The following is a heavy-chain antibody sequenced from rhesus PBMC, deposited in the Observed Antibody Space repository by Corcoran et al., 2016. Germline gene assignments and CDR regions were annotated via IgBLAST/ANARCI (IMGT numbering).Heavy chain of an antibody. Sequence: EVRLVESGGGLVQPGGSLRLSCAASGFTFSDYYMSWVRQAPGKGPEWVGFYRKKANGGRADYAASVKGSFTISRDDSKSIASLQMNSLKTEDTAVYYCARVTFGGLDYWGQGVLVTVSS. CDR2: YRKKANGGRA. D-gene: IGHD2-39*01. J-gene: IGHJ4*01. CDR3: ARVTFGGLDY. CDR1: GFTFSDYY. V-gene: IGHV3-116*02.